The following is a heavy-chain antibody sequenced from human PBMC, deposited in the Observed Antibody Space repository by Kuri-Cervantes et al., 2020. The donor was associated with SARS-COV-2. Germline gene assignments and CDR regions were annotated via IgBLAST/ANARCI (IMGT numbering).Heavy chain of an antibody. D-gene: IGHD4-17*01. CDR2: INHSGST. CDR3: ARGGDYSYWFDP. J-gene: IGHJ5*02. Sequence: SETLSLTCAVYGGSSSGYYWSWIRQPPGKGLEWIGEINHSGSTNYNPSLKSRVTISVDTSKNQFSLKLSSVTAADTAVYYCARGGDYSYWFDPWGQGTPVTVSS. V-gene: IGHV4-34*01. CDR1: GGSSSGYY.